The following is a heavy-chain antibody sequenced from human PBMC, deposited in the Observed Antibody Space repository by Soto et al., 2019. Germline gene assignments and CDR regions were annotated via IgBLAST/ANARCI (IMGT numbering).Heavy chain of an antibody. CDR3: ARDPPYYDILTGSPNWFDP. V-gene: IGHV3-33*01. J-gene: IGHJ5*02. CDR1: GFTFSSYG. CDR2: IWYDGSNK. D-gene: IGHD3-9*01. Sequence: PGGSLRLSCAASGFTFSSYGMHWVRQAPGKGLEWVAVIWYDGSNKYYADSVKGRFTISRDNSKNTLYLQMNSLRAEDTAAYYCARDPPYYDILTGSPNWFDPWGQGTLVTVSS.